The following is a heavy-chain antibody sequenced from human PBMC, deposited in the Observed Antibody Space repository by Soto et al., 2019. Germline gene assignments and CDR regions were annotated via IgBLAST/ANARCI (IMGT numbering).Heavy chain of an antibody. CDR3: EKDRLGSSGVFDY. CDR1: GFTFKNYA. D-gene: IGHD3-10*01. Sequence: EVQLLASGGGLVQPGGSLKLSCAASGFTFKNYAMSWVRQAPGKGLEWVSGIFSGGSTYYADSVKGRFTISRDNSKNTLSQKINNLRAKDTPLFYGEKDRLGSSGVFDYGGKETLVTVSS. J-gene: IGHJ4*02. CDR2: IFSGGST. V-gene: IGHV3-23*01.